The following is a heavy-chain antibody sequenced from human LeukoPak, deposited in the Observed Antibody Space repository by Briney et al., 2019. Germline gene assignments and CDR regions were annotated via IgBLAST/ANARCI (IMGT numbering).Heavy chain of an antibody. CDR3: GKLGNSNDSNWFDP. CDR2: IYYSGST. D-gene: IGHD5-18*01. J-gene: IGHJ5*02. V-gene: IGHV4-39*01. Sequence: PSETLSLTCTVSGGSISSSSYYWGWIRQPPGKGLEWIGSIYYSGSTYYNPSLKSRVTISVDTSKNQFSLKLSSVTAADTAVYYCGKLGNSNDSNWFDPWAREPWSPSPQ. CDR1: GGSISSSSYY.